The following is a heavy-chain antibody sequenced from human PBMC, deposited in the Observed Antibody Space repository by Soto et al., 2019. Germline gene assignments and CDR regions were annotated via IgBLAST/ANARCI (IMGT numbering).Heavy chain of an antibody. Sequence: GGSLRLSCAASGFTFSSYGMHWVRQAPGKGLEWVAVISYDGSNKYYADSVKGRFTISRDNSKNTLYLQMNSLRAEDTAVYYCAKDPIMITFGGAFIYYYYGMDVWGQGTTVTVSS. CDR3: AKDPIMITFGGAFIYYYYGMDV. J-gene: IGHJ6*02. CDR2: ISYDGSNK. V-gene: IGHV3-30*18. CDR1: GFTFSSYG. D-gene: IGHD3-16*01.